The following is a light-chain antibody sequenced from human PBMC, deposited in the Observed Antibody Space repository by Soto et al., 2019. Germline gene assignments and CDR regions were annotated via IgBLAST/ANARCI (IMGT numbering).Light chain of an antibody. V-gene: IGLV2-23*01. J-gene: IGLJ1*01. CDR3: CSYVGATTYV. CDR1: SRNIGGYNV. CDR2: EGI. Sequence: QSALTQPASVSGSPGQSITISCSGTSRNIGGYNVVSWYQQHPGKAPKVIVYEGIKRPSGVSDRFSGSTSGSTVSLTISGLQAEDEAEYYCCSYVGATTYVFGSGTKVTVL.